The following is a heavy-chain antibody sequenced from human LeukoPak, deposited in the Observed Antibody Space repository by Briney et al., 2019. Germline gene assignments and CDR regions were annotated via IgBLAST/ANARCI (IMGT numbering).Heavy chain of an antibody. CDR3: ARSVSSRFTSPRRPYYFDS. J-gene: IGHJ4*02. CDR1: GFTFSSYA. CDR2: ISSNGGST. V-gene: IGHV3-64*01. D-gene: IGHD2-2*01. Sequence: GGSLRLSCVASGFTFSSYAMSWVRQAPGKGLEYVSAISSNGGSTYYANSVKGRFTISRDNSKNTLYLQMNSLRAEDTAVYYCARSVSSRFTSPRRPYYFDSWGQGTLVTVSS.